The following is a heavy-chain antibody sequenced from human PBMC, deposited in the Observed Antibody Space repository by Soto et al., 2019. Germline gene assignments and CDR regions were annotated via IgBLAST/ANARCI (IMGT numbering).Heavy chain of an antibody. CDR1: GGTFSSYA. Sequence: SVKVSCKASGGTFSSYAISWVRQAPGQGLEWMGGIIPIFGTANYAQKFQGRVTITADESTSTAYMELSSLRSEDTAAYYCARDRGRRQKTYYYDSSGYYWFDPWGQGTLVTVSS. V-gene: IGHV1-69*13. CDR3: ARDRGRRQKTYYYDSSGYYWFDP. CDR2: IIPIFGTA. D-gene: IGHD3-22*01. J-gene: IGHJ5*02.